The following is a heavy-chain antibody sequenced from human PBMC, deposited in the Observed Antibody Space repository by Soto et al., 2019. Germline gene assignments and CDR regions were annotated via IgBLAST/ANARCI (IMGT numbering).Heavy chain of an antibody. D-gene: IGHD3-22*01. Sequence: HPGGSLRLSCAASGFTFSSYWMSWVRQAPGKGLEWVANIKQDGSEKYYVDSVKGRFTISRDNAKNSLYLQMNSLRAEDTAVYYCARDPNYYDSSGYVWTPFDYWGQGTLVTSPQ. J-gene: IGHJ4*02. V-gene: IGHV3-7*01. CDR3: ARDPNYYDSSGYVWTPFDY. CDR1: GFTFSSYW. CDR2: IKQDGSEK.